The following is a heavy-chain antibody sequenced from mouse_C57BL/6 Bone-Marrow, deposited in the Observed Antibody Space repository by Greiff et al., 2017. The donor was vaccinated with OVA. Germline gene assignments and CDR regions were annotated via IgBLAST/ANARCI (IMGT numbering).Heavy chain of an antibody. V-gene: IGHV1-69*01. Sequence: VQLQQPGAELVMPGASVKLSCKASGYTFTSYWMHWVKQRPGQGLEWIGEIDPSDSYTNYNQKFKGKSTLTVDKSSSTAYMQLSSLTSEDSAVYYCARGDYYYAMDYWGQGTSVTVSS. CDR2: IDPSDSYT. J-gene: IGHJ4*01. CDR1: GYTFTSYW. CDR3: ARGDYYYAMDY.